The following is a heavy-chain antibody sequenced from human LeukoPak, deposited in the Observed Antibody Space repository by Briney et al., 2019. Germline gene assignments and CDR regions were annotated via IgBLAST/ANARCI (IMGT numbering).Heavy chain of an antibody. CDR1: GFTFSSYA. J-gene: IGHJ4*02. V-gene: IGHV3-64*01. D-gene: IGHD3-16*02. CDR3: AGNTGSYPPNYFDY. Sequence: GGSLRLSCAASGFTFSSYAMHWFRQAPGKGLEYVSAISSNGGSTYYANSVKGRFTISRDNSKNTLYLQMGSLRAEDMAVYYCAGNTGSYPPNYFDYWGQGTLVTVSS. CDR2: ISSNGGST.